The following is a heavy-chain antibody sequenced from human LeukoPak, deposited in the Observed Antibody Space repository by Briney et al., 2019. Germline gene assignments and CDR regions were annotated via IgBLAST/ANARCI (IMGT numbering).Heavy chain of an antibody. CDR2: IISSGSTI. CDR3: AELGITMIGGV. Sequence: GGSLRLSCAASGFTFSSYEMNWVRQAPGKGLEWVSYIISSGSTIYYADSVKGRFTISRDNSKNSLYLQMNSLRAEDTAVYYCAELGITMIGGVWGKGTTVTISS. CDR1: GFTFSSYE. D-gene: IGHD3-10*02. J-gene: IGHJ6*04. V-gene: IGHV3-48*03.